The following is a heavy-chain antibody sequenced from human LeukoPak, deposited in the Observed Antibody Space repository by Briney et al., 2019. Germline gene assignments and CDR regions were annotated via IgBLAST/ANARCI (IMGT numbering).Heavy chain of an antibody. J-gene: IGHJ4*02. Sequence: SETLSLTCAVYGGSFSGYYWSWIRQPPGKGLGWIGEINHSGSTNYNPSLKSRVTISVDTSKNQFSLKLSSVTAADTAVYYCAGKYGGIDYWGQGTLVTVSS. D-gene: IGHD1-26*01. CDR1: GGSFSGYY. V-gene: IGHV4-34*01. CDR3: AGKYGGIDY. CDR2: INHSGST.